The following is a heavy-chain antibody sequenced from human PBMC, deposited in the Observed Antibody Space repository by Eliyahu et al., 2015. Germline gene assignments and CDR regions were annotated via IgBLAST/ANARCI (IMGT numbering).Heavy chain of an antibody. J-gene: IGHJ4*02. CDR1: GDSISSNNW. CDR2: IYHSGST. Sequence: QVQLQESGPGLVKPSGTLSLTCAVSGDSISSNNWWSWVRQPPGKGLEWIGEIYHSGSTHYNPSLKNRVTISVDRSKNQFSLKLRSVTAADTAIYYCASGDCSTTSCSSLDYWGQGTLVTVSS. D-gene: IGHD2-2*03. CDR3: ASGDCSTTSCSSLDY. V-gene: IGHV4-4*02.